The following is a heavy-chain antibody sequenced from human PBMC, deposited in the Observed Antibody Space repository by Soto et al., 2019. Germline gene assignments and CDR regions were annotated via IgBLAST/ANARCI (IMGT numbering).Heavy chain of an antibody. CDR2: ISGNGGST. Sequence: GGSLRLSCAASGFTFSNYAMSWVRQAPGKGLEWVSAISGNGGSTYYADSVKGRFTISRDKSKNQFSLKLSSVTAADTAVYYCARGRHFDYWGQGTLVTVSS. J-gene: IGHJ4*02. CDR1: GFTFSNYA. CDR3: ARGRHFDY. V-gene: IGHV3-23*01.